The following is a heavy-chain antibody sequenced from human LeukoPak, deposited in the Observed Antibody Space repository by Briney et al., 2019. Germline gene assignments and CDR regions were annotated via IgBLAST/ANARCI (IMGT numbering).Heavy chain of an antibody. V-gene: IGHV3-23*01. CDR2: LSARGGSA. CDR3: AKDLTSGYFDPFDY. D-gene: IGHD3-22*01. Sequence: GGSLRLSCAASGFAFSSYAMSWVRQAPGKGLEWVSALSARGGSAYYADSVKGRFTISRDNSKNTLCLQMNSLRAEDTAVYYCAKDLTSGYFDPFDYWGQGTLVTVSS. CDR1: GFAFSSYA. J-gene: IGHJ4*02.